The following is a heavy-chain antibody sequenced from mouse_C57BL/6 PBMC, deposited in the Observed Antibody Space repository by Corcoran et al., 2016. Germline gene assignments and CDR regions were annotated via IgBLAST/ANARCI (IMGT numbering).Heavy chain of an antibody. D-gene: IGHD1-1*01. CDR3: ARGYYGSSPWFAY. CDR2: IYPGSGNT. V-gene: IGHV1-66*01. Sequence: QVQLQQSGPELVKPGASVKISCKASGYSFTSYYIHWVKQRPGQGLEWIGWIYPGSGNTKYNEKFKGKATLTADTSSSTAYMQLSSLTSEDSAVYYCARGYYGSSPWFAYWGQGTLVTVSA. J-gene: IGHJ3*01. CDR1: GYSFTSYY.